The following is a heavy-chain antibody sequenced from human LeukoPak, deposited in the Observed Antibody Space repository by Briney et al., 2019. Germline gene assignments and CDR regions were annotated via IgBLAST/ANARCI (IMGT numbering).Heavy chain of an antibody. J-gene: IGHJ4*02. V-gene: IGHV4-59*11. CDR1: GGSISSQF. Sequence: SETLPLTCTVSGGSISSQFWSWIRQPPGKGLEWIGNIYNSGTTNYNPSLESRVTISVDTSKNQLSLQLTSVTAADTAVYYCTKATQWLAFDYWGRGTLVTVSS. CDR2: IYNSGTT. D-gene: IGHD6-19*01. CDR3: TKATQWLAFDY.